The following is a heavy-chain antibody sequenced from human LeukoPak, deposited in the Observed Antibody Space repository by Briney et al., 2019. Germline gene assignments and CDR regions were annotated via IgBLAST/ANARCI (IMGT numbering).Heavy chain of an antibody. CDR1: GFIFDDYG. D-gene: IGHD3-9*01. J-gene: IGHJ4*02. CDR3: AKAGGILTGFIID. V-gene: IGHV3-9*01. CDR2: ISWNRDKI. Sequence: GGSLRLSCAASGFIFDDYGMHWVRQAPGKGLECVAGISWNRDKINYADSVKGRFTISRDNAKNSLFLQMDSLRPEDTALYYCAKAGGILTGFIIDWGQGALVTVSS.